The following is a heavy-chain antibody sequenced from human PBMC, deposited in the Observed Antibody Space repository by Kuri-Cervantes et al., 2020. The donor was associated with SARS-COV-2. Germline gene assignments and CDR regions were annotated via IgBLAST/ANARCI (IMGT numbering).Heavy chain of an antibody. Sequence: GESLKISCAASGFTFSSYGMHWVRQAPGKGLEWVAVISYDGSNKYYADSVKGRFTISRDNSKNTLYLQMNSLRAEDTAVYYCARGGSTDYDFWSGYYRGWNWFDPWGQGTLVTVSS. CDR1: GFTFSSYG. J-gene: IGHJ5*02. D-gene: IGHD3-3*01. CDR3: ARGGSTDYDFWSGYYRGWNWFDP. CDR2: ISYDGSNK. V-gene: IGHV3-30*03.